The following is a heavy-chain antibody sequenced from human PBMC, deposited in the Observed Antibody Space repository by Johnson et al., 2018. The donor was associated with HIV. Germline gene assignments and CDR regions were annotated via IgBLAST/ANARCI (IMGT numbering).Heavy chain of an antibody. CDR2: IPFHGNQQ. Sequence: MRLVESGGGLVKPGGSLRLSCAASGFTFSDYYMSWIRQAPGRGLEWVAYIPFHGNQQYYGASVKGRFTISRDNSRDTLYLQMNSLRAEDTAVYYCASWWIAAAGSPGDAFDIWGQGTMVTVSS. CDR3: ASWWIAAAGSPGDAFDI. CDR1: GFTFSDYY. D-gene: IGHD6-13*01. V-gene: IGHV3-30*03. J-gene: IGHJ3*02.